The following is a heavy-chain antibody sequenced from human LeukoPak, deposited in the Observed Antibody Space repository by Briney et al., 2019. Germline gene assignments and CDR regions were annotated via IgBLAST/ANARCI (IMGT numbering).Heavy chain of an antibody. CDR1: GYTFSSYH. CDR2: VSGHNGNT. J-gene: IGHJ4*02. D-gene: IGHD2-2*01. V-gene: IGHV1-18*01. Sequence: ASVKVSCKASGYTFSSYHISWVRQAPGQGLEWMGRVSGHNGNTQCAENLQGRVTMTTDTSTTTAYMELRSLRSDDTAVYYCARGLGYCSTTTCYGELPGDYWSQGTLVTVSS. CDR3: ARGLGYCSTTTCYGELPGDY.